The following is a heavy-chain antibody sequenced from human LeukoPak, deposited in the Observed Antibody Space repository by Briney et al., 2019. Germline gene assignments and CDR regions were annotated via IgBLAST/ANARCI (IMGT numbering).Heavy chain of an antibody. D-gene: IGHD1-1*01. Sequence: ASVKVSCKASGGTFSSYDISWVRQAPGQGLEWTGGIIPIFGTANYAQKFQGRVTITADESTSTAYMELSSLRSEDTAVYYCANRRRASRGYGMDVWGQGITVTVSS. CDR1: GGTFSSYD. J-gene: IGHJ6*02. CDR2: IIPIFGTA. CDR3: ANRRRASRGYGMDV. V-gene: IGHV1-69*13.